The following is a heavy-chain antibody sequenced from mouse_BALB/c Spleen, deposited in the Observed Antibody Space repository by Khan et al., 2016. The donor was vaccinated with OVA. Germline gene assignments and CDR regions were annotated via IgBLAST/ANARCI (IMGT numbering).Heavy chain of an antibody. CDR1: GYTFTDYA. CDR2: ISTYYGDA. J-gene: IGHJ3*01. Sequence: QVQLQQSGAELVRPGVSVKISCKVSGYTFTDYAMHWVKQSHAKGLEWIGVISTYYGDADYSQKFKGKATMTVDRSSSTAYLELARLTSEDSARYYCTRGGKFAYWGQGTLVTVSA. V-gene: IGHV1S137*01. CDR3: TRGGKFAY. D-gene: IGHD1-1*02.